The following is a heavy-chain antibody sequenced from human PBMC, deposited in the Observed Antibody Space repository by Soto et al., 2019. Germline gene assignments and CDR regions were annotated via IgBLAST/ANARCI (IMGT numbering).Heavy chain of an antibody. D-gene: IGHD2-2*01. CDR2: ISAYNGNT. CDR1: GYTFTSYG. V-gene: IGHV1-18*01. CDR3: ASPICSSTSCSKEDAFDI. Sequence: ASVKVSCKASGYTFTSYGISWVRQAPGQGLEWMGWISAYNGNTNYAQKLQGRVTMTTDTSTSTAYMELRSLRSDDTAVYYCASPICSSTSCSKEDAFDIWGQGTMVTVSS. J-gene: IGHJ3*02.